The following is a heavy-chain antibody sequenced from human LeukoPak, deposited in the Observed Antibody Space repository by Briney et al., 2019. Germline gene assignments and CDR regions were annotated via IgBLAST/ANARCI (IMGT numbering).Heavy chain of an antibody. Sequence: SETLSLTCAVYGGSFSGYYWSWIRQPPGKGLEWIGEINHSGSTNYNPSLKSRVTISVDTSKNQFSLKLSSVTAADTAVYYCARHHPSADAFDIWGQGTMVTASS. J-gene: IGHJ3*02. V-gene: IGHV4-34*01. CDR3: ARHHPSADAFDI. CDR1: GGSFSGYY. CDR2: INHSGST.